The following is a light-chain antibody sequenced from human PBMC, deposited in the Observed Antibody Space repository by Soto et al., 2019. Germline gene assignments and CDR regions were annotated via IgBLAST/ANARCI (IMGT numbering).Light chain of an antibody. CDR3: LQHYAWPWT. CDR1: QSVSNN. V-gene: IGKV3-15*01. Sequence: EIVMTQSPATLSVSPGERSTLSCRASQSVSNNLAWYQQKPGQAPRLLMYGASTRAIGVPARFSGSGSETEFTLTISGLQSEDSGVYYCLQHYAWPWTFGQGTKVDI. J-gene: IGKJ1*01. CDR2: GAS.